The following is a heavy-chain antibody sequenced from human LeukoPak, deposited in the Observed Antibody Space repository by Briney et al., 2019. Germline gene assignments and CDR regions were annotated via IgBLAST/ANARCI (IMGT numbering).Heavy chain of an antibody. Sequence: SETLSLTCTVSGGSISSGGYYWSWIRQPPGKGLEWIGYIYHSGSTYYNPSLKSRVTISVDRSKNQFSLKLSSVTAADTAVYYCARHKAAMERALIDYWGQGTLVTVSS. CDR2: IYHSGST. V-gene: IGHV4-30-2*01. D-gene: IGHD5-18*01. CDR1: GGSISSGGYY. J-gene: IGHJ4*02. CDR3: ARHKAAMERALIDY.